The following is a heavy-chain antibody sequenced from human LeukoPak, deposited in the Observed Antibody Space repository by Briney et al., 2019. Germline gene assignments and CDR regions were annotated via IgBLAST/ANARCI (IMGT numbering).Heavy chain of an antibody. CDR1: GGSISSYY. CDR2: IYYSGST. D-gene: IGHD6-13*01. V-gene: IGHV4-59*01. J-gene: IGHJ4*02. Sequence: SETLSLTCTVSGGSISSYYWSWIRQPPGKGLEWIGYIYYSGSTNYNPSLKSRVTISVDTSKNQFSLKLSSATAADTAVYYCAAGYSSSWKYYWGQGTLVTVSS. CDR3: AAGYSSSWKYY.